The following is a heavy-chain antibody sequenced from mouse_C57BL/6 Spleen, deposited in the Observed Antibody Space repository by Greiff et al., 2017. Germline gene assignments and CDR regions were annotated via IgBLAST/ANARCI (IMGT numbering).Heavy chain of an antibody. CDR1: GYTFTDYN. V-gene: IGHV1-18*01. CDR2: INPNNGGT. J-gene: IGHJ1*03. D-gene: IGHD2-3*01. CDR3: ARRGSIYDCYASYWYFDV. Sequence: EVQLQESGPELVKPGASVKIPCKASGYTFTDYNMDWVKQSHGKSLEWIGDINPNNGGTIYNQKFKGKATLTVDKSSSTAYMELRSLTSEDTAVYYCARRGSIYDCYASYWYFDVWGTGTTVTVSS.